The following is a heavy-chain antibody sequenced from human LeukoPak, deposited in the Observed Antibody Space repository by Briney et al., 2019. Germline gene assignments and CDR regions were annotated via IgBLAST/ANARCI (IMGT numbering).Heavy chain of an antibody. CDR2: INHSGST. Sequence: SETLSLTCAVYGGSFSGYYWSWIRQPPGKGLEWIGEINHSGSTNYNPSLKSRVTISVDTSKNQFSLKLSSVTAADTAVYYCARGMAARPPYYYYYYMDVWGKGTTVTVSS. CDR3: ARGMAARPPYYYYYYMDV. V-gene: IGHV4-34*01. CDR1: GGSFSGYY. D-gene: IGHD6-6*01. J-gene: IGHJ6*03.